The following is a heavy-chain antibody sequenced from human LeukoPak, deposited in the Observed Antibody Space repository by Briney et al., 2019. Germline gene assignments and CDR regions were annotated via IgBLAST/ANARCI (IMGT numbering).Heavy chain of an antibody. Sequence: ASVKVSCKASGYTFTGYYMHWVRQAPGQGLEWMGWINPNSGGTNYAQKFQGRVTMTRDTSISTAYMELSWLRSDDTAVYYCARALSGWYNWFDPWGQGTLVTVSS. D-gene: IGHD6-19*01. J-gene: IGHJ5*02. CDR2: INPNSGGT. CDR3: ARALSGWYNWFDP. CDR1: GYTFTGYY. V-gene: IGHV1-2*02.